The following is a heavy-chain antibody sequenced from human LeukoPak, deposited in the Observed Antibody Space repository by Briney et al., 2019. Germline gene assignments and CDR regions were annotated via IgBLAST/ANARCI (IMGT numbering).Heavy chain of an antibody. D-gene: IGHD6-19*01. CDR2: ISTDGRST. CDR1: GFIFSSYA. Sequence: GGSLRLSCAASGFIFSSYAMHWVRQAPGKGLEHVSAISTDGRSTYYVGSVKGRFTISRDNSRNTLYLQMGRLRAEDMAVYYCARWAVANGMDVWGQGTTVTVSS. J-gene: IGHJ6*02. V-gene: IGHV3-64*02. CDR3: ARWAVANGMDV.